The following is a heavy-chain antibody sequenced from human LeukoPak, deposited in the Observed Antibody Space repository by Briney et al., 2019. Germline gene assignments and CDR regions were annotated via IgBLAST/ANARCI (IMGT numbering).Heavy chain of an antibody. CDR2: ISYDGSNK. V-gene: IGHV3-30*18. CDR3: AKDRNYRDLDSLDI. Sequence: GGSLRLSCAASGFTFNSYSMNWVRQAPGKGLEWVAVISYDGSNKYYADSVKGRFTISRDNAKNSLYLQMNSPRAEDTAFYYCAKDRNYRDLDSLDIWGQGTMVTVSS. D-gene: IGHD5-24*01. J-gene: IGHJ3*02. CDR1: GFTFNSYS.